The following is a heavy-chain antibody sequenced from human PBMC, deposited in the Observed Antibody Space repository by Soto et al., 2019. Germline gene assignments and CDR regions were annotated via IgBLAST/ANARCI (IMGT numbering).Heavy chain of an antibody. CDR1: GFTFSSYA. CDR2: ISGSGGST. J-gene: IGHJ4*02. CDR3: VKDPFEGDCSSTSCLIDY. Sequence: EVQLLESGGGLVQPGGSLRLSCAASGFTFSSYAMSWVRQAPGKGLEWVSAISGSGGSTYYADSVKGRFTISRDNSKNTLYLQMNSLRAEDTAVYYCVKDPFEGDCSSTSCLIDYWGQGTLVTVSS. D-gene: IGHD2-2*01. V-gene: IGHV3-23*01.